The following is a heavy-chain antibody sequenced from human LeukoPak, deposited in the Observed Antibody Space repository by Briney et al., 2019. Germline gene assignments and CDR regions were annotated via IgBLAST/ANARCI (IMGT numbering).Heavy chain of an antibody. CDR2: IISDGSST. CDR1: GFTFSNYW. V-gene: IGHV3-74*01. Sequence: GGSLRLSCAASGFTFSNYWMHWVRQTPGKGLVWVSRIISDGSSTSYADSVKGRFTISRDNAKNTLYLQMNSLRAQDTAVYYCARYGSLPDYWGQGTLVTVSS. D-gene: IGHD3-10*01. CDR3: ARYGSLPDY. J-gene: IGHJ4*02.